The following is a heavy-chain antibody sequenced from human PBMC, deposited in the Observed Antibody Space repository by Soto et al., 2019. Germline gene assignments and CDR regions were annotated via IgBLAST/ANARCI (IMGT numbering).Heavy chain of an antibody. V-gene: IGHV3-30-3*01. D-gene: IGHD1-26*01. CDR2: ISYDGSNK. Sequence: QVQLVESGGGVVQPGRSLRLSCAASGFTFSSYAMHWVRQAPGKGLEWVAVISYDGSNKYYADSVKGRFTISRDNSKNALYLQMNSLRAEDTAVYYCARAVVGALPLWGQGTLVTVSS. J-gene: IGHJ1*01. CDR3: ARAVVGALPL. CDR1: GFTFSSYA.